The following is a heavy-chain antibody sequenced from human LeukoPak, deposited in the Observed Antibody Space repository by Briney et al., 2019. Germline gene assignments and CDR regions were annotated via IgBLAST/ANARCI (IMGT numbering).Heavy chain of an antibody. D-gene: IGHD2-15*01. Sequence: NPSETLSLTCTVSGGSISSSSYYWGWIRQPPGKGLEWIGSIYYSGSTYYNPSLKRRVTISVDTSKNQFSLKLSSVTAADTAVYYCARARAIVVVVAATGSYNWFDPWGQGTLVTVSS. CDR1: GGSISSSSYY. J-gene: IGHJ5*02. CDR2: IYYSGST. V-gene: IGHV4-39*01. CDR3: ARARAIVVVVAATGSYNWFDP.